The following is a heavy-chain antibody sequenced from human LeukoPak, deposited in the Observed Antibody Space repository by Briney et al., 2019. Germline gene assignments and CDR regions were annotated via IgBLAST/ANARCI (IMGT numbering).Heavy chain of an antibody. J-gene: IGHJ4*02. V-gene: IGHV3-7*01. CDR2: IKEDGSEK. Sequence: GGSLRLSCVASGFTFSNYWMTWVRQAPEKGLEWVANIKEDGSEKNYADSVKGRFTISRDNAKNSLYLQMNSLRGEDTAVYYCARARYSDFWGQGTLVTVSS. CDR3: ARARYSDF. CDR1: GFTFSNYW.